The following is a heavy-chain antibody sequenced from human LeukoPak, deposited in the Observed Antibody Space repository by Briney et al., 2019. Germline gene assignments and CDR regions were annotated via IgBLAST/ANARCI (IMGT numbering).Heavy chain of an antibody. Sequence: ASVKVSCKASGYTFTSYGISWVRQAPGQGLEWMGWVSTYNGNTKYAQKLQGRVTMTTDTSTSTAYMELRSLRSDDTAVYYCARDLDQYSGRFGGFGHDFWGQGTLVTVSS. D-gene: IGHD1-26*01. CDR2: VSTYNGNT. J-gene: IGHJ4*02. CDR1: GYTFTSYG. CDR3: ARDLDQYSGRFGGFGHDF. V-gene: IGHV1-18*01.